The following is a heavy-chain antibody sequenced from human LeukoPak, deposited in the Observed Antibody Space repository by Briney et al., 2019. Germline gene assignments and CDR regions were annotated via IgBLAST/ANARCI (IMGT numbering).Heavy chain of an antibody. CDR3: VKHSGGVYGNSDY. Sequence: GGSLRLSCAASGFTFSSYAVSWFRQAPGKGLEWVSTVGRSGADTYYADSVRGRFTISKDSSKSTLQMNSLSAEDTAIYYCVKHSGGVYGNSDYWGQGILVTVSS. V-gene: IGHV3-23*01. CDR2: VGRSGADT. J-gene: IGHJ4*02. CDR1: GFTFSSYA. D-gene: IGHD1-1*01.